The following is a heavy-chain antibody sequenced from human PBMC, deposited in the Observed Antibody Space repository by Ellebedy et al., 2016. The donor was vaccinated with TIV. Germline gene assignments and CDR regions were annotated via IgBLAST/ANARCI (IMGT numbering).Heavy chain of an antibody. CDR1: GYKFINYG. CDR2: ISSHNGNS. CDR3: ARTRYSSSWPDF. D-gene: IGHD5-18*01. V-gene: IGHV1-18*04. J-gene: IGHJ4*02. Sequence: AASVKVSCKASGYKFINYGYTWVRQAPGQGLEWVGYISSHNGNSNYGKNFEGRVTMTTYRPTATVFMELGSLRSDDTAMYYCARTRYSSSWPDFWGQGTLVTVSS.